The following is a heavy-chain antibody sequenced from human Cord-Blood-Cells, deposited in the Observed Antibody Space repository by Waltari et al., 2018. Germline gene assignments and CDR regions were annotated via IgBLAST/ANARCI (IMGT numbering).Heavy chain of an antibody. V-gene: IGHV4-39*01. CDR2: IYYSGST. J-gene: IGHJ1*01. CDR3: ATYCSSTSCPS. CDR1: GGSISSSSYY. Sequence: QLQLQESGPGLVKPSETLSLTCTVSGGSISSSSYYWGWIRQPPGKGLEWIGVIYYSGSTYYNPSLKIRVTIAVDTAKNQFSLKRSSVTAADTAVYYCATYCSSTSCPSWGQGTLVTVSS. D-gene: IGHD2-2*01.